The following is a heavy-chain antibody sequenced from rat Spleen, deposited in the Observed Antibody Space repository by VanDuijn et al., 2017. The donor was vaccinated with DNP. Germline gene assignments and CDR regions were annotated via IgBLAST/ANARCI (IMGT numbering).Heavy chain of an antibody. Sequence: EVQLVESGGGLVQPGRSLKLSCAASGFTFSDYAMAWVRQAPKGGLEWVATISISGSTTSYPDSVKGRFTISRDNAKSCLYLQMNSLKSEDTATYYCAGNYFDGSFYYPFAYWGQGTLVTVSS. V-gene: IGHV5-17*01. D-gene: IGHD1-12*02. J-gene: IGHJ3*01. CDR3: AGNYFDGSFYYPFAY. CDR1: GFTFSDYA. CDR2: ISISGSTT.